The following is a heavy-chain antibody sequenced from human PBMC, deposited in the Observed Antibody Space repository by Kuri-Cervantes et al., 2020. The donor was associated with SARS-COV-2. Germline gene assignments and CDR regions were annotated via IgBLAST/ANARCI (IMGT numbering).Heavy chain of an antibody. CDR1: GFTFDDYA. J-gene: IGHJ6*02. Sequence: GGSLRLSCAASGFTFDDYAMHWVRQAPGKGLEWVSLISWDGGSTYYADSVKGRFPISRDNSKNSLYLQMNSLRAEDTALYYCAKDKKLEYSSSFGDGMDVWGQGTTVTVSS. D-gene: IGHD6-6*01. CDR3: AKDKKLEYSSSFGDGMDV. CDR2: ISWDGGST. V-gene: IGHV3-43D*04.